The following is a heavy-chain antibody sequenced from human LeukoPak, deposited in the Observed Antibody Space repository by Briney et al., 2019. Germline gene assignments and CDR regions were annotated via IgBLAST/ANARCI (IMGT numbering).Heavy chain of an antibody. Sequence: SETLSLTCAVYGGSFSGYYWSWIRQPPGKGLEWIGEINHSGSTNYNPSLKSRVTISVDTSKNQFSLKLSSVTAADTAVYYCARGRYYGSGSYYYYYGMDVWGRGTTVTVSS. V-gene: IGHV4-34*01. J-gene: IGHJ6*02. CDR3: ARGRYYGSGSYYYYYGMDV. CDR2: INHSGST. D-gene: IGHD3-10*01. CDR1: GGSFSGYY.